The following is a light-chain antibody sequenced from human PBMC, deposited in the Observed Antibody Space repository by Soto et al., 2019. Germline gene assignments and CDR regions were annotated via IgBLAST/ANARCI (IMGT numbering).Light chain of an antibody. Sequence: QSVLTQPPSACGTPGQRVTISCSGSGSNIGTYTVNWYQQVPGTAPKPLIYSNNQRPSGVPVRFSGSKSGTSASLAISGLQSEDEADYYCAAWDASLNGVIFGGGTKLTVL. V-gene: IGLV1-44*01. CDR3: AAWDASLNGVI. CDR2: SNN. CDR1: GSNIGTYT. J-gene: IGLJ2*01.